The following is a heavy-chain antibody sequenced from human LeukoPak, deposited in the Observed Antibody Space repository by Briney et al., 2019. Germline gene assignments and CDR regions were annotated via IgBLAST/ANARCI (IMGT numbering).Heavy chain of an antibody. CDR1: GGSISSSSYY. D-gene: IGHD5-18*01. V-gene: IGHV4-39*07. CDR3: ASVSYGYDY. J-gene: IGHJ4*02. CDR2: IYYSGST. Sequence: PSETLSLTCTLSGGSISSSSYYWGWIRQPPGKGLEWIGSIYYSGSTYYNPSLKSRVTISVDTSKNQFSLKLSSVTAADTAVYYCASVSYGYDYWGQGTLVTVSS.